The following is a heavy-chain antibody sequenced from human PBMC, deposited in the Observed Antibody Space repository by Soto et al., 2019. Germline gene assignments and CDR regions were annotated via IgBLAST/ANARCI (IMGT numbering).Heavy chain of an antibody. CDR3: ARGSHEDSSGYYPTREFGMDV. V-gene: IGHV1-69*13. D-gene: IGHD3-22*01. CDR2: IIPIFGTA. Sequence: SVKVSCKASGGTFSSYAISWVRQAPGQGLEWMGGIIPIFGTANYAQKFQDRVTITADESTSTAYMELSSLRSEDTAVYYCARGSHEDSSGYYPTREFGMDVWGQGTTVTVSS. J-gene: IGHJ6*02. CDR1: GGTFSSYA.